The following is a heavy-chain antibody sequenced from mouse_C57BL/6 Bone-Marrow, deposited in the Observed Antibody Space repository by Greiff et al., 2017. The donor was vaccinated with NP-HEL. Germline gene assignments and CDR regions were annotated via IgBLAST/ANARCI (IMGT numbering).Heavy chain of an antibody. CDR3: ASYDYPWFAY. V-gene: IGHV1-74*01. CDR2: IHPSDSDT. J-gene: IGHJ3*01. D-gene: IGHD2-4*01. CDR1: GYTFTSYW. Sequence: QVHVKQPGAELVKPGASVKVSCKASGYTFTSYWMHWVKQRPGQGLEWIGRIHPSDSDTNYNQKFKGKATLTVDKSSSTAYMQLSSLTSEDSAVYYCASYDYPWFAYWGQGTLVTVSA.